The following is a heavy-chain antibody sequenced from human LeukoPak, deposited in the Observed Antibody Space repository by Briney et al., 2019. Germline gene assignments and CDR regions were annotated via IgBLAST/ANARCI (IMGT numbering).Heavy chain of an antibody. Sequence: RGESLKISCKGSGYSFTTYWIAWVRQMPGKGLEWMGIIDPGDSDTRYSPSFQGQVTISADKSISTAYLQWSSLKASDSAMYYCARHGDYGDLRLDYWGQGTLVTLSS. CDR2: IDPGDSDT. CDR3: ARHGDYGDLRLDY. D-gene: IGHD4-17*01. J-gene: IGHJ4*02. CDR1: GYSFTTYW. V-gene: IGHV5-51*01.